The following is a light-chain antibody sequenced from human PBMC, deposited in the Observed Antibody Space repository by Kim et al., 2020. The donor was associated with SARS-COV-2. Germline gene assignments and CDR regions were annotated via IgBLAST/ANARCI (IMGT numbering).Light chain of an antibody. V-gene: IGLV3-1*01. CDR1: KLGDKY. CDR3: QAWDSSTANVV. Sequence: SYEPTQPPSVSVSPGQTASITCSGDKLGDKYACWYQQKPGQSPVLVIYQDSKRPSGIPERFSGSNSGNTATLTISGTQAMDEADYYCQAWDSSTANVVFGGGTQLTVL. J-gene: IGLJ2*01. CDR2: QDS.